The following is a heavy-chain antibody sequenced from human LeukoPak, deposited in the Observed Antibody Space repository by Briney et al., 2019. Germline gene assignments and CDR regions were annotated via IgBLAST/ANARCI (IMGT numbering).Heavy chain of an antibody. V-gene: IGHV3-30*02. CDR3: AKDGPFYGDFNTGGLDY. D-gene: IGHD4-17*01. CDR2: IRYDGSNK. Sequence: GGSLRLSCAASGFTFSSYGMHWVRQAPGKGLEWVAFIRYDGSNKYYADSVKGRFTISRDNSKNTLYLQMNSLRAEDTAVYYCAKDGPFYGDFNTGGLDYWGQGTLVTVSS. J-gene: IGHJ4*02. CDR1: GFTFSSYG.